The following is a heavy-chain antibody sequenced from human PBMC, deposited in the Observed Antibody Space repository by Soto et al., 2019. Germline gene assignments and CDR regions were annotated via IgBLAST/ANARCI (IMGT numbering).Heavy chain of an antibody. V-gene: IGHV3-11*01. Sequence: QVQLVESGGGLVKPGGSLRLSCAASGFTFSDYYMSWVRQTPGKGLEWVSYIITGGSLKYYADSVKGRFAISMDDAKNSMYHQMNSLSAEDTAVYYSARSGSGYAFDPWGKGTLVTVSS. CDR1: GFTFSDYY. J-gene: IGHJ5*02. D-gene: IGHD3-22*01. CDR3: ARSGSGYAFDP. CDR2: IITGGSLK.